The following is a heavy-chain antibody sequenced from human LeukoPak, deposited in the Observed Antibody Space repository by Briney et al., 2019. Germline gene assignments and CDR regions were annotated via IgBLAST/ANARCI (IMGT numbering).Heavy chain of an antibody. D-gene: IGHD2-2*01. CDR1: GFTFSSYA. CDR3: AKDGHCSSTSCFIYYYYYGMDV. J-gene: IGHJ6*02. Sequence: GGSLRLSCAASGFTFSSYAMSWVRQAPGKGLEWVSTISGSGGSTYYADSVKGRFPISRDNSKNTLYLQMNSLRAEDTAVYYCAKDGHCSSTSCFIYYYYYGMDVWGQGTTVTVSS. V-gene: IGHV3-23*01. CDR2: ISGSGGST.